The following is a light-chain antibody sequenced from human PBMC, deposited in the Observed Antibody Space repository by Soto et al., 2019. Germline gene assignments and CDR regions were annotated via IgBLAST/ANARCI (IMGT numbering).Light chain of an antibody. V-gene: IGKV4-1*01. J-gene: IGKJ2*01. CDR3: QQYYSTPPYT. Sequence: DIVMTQSPDSLAVSLGERATINCKCSQSVLYSSNNKNYLAWYQQKPGQPPKLLIYWASTRESGVPDRFSGSWSGTDFTLTISRLQAEDVVVYYCQQYYSTPPYTFGQGTKLEIK. CDR1: QSVLYSSNNKNY. CDR2: WAS.